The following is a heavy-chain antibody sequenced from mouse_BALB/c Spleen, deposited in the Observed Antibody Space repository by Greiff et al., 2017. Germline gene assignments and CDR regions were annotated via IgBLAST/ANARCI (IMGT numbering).Heavy chain of an antibody. CDR3: ARAYYGNYDAWFAY. V-gene: IGHV14-3*02. D-gene: IGHD2-10*01. Sequence: EVKLQESGAELVKPGASVKLSCTASGFNIKDTYMHWVKQRPEQGLEWIGRIDPANGNTKYDPKFQGKATITADTSSNTAYLQLSSLTSEDTAVYYCARAYYGNYDAWFAYWGQGTLVTVSA. CDR2: IDPANGNT. CDR1: GFNIKDTY. J-gene: IGHJ3*01.